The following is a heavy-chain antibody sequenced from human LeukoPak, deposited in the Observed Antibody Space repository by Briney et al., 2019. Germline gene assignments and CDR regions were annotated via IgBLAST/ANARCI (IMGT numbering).Heavy chain of an antibody. CDR1: GGSISSDY. CDR3: ARWGAGSRHFDL. CDR2: ISYSGST. Sequence: PSETLSLTCTVSGGSISSDYWNWIRQPPEKGLEWIGYISYSGSTNYNPSPNSRITISVDTSKNQFSLNLNSVTAADTAVYYCARWGAGSRHFDLWGRGTLVTVSS. J-gene: IGHJ2*01. V-gene: IGHV4-59*01. D-gene: IGHD6-19*01.